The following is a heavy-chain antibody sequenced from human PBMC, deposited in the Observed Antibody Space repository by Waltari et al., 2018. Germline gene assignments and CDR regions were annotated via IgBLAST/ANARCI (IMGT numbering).Heavy chain of an antibody. V-gene: IGHV4-39*01. CDR3: VGYSSSSDAFDI. Sequence: QLQLQESGPGLVQPSETLSLTGTVSGGSIRSSSYYWGWTRQPPGKGLEWIGSIYYSGSTYYNPSLKSRVTISVDTSKNQFSLKLSSVTAADTAVYYCVGYSSSSDAFDIWGQGTMVTVSS. J-gene: IGHJ3*02. D-gene: IGHD6-6*01. CDR1: GGSIRSSSYY. CDR2: IYYSGST.